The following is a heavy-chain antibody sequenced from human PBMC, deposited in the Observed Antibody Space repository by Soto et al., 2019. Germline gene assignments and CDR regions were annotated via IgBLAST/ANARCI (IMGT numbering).Heavy chain of an antibody. D-gene: IGHD4-17*01. Sequence: SQTLSLTCAVSGDSVSSDGASWNWIRQSPSRGLEWLGRTYYRSKWYNDYAVSVKSRITINPDTSKNQFSLQLNSVTPEDTAVYYCAGGRATVTTYAFDIWGQGTMVTVSS. CDR1: GDSVSSDGAS. CDR3: AGGRATVTTYAFDI. V-gene: IGHV6-1*01. CDR2: TYYRSKWYN. J-gene: IGHJ3*02.